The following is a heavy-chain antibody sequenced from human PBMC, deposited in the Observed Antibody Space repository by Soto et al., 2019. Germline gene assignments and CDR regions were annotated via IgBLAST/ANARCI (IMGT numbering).Heavy chain of an antibody. V-gene: IGHV3-7*01. CDR3: GRDEVRNGVGV. J-gene: IGHJ6*02. CDR2: IKGDGSEK. CDR1: GFTFTNYW. Sequence: PRGSLRLSCVLSGFTFTNYWMSWVRQAPGKGLEWVPNIKGDGSEKRYVDSVQGRLTISRDNAKNSVYLQMNSLRVEDTALYYCGRDEVRNGVGVWGQGTTVTVSS.